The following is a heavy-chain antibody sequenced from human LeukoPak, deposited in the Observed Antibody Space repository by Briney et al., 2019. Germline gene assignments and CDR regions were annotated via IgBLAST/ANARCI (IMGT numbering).Heavy chain of an antibody. Sequence: GASVKVSCKASGYTFTHYGIRWVRQAPGQGLEWMGWISAYNGNTNYAQKLQVRISMTTDTSTSTAYMELRSLRSDDTAVYYCARGCRGGRGYSVDAFDIWGQGTVVTVSS. CDR1: GYTFTHYG. CDR3: ARGCRGGRGYSVDAFDI. V-gene: IGHV1-18*01. J-gene: IGHJ3*02. CDR2: ISAYNGNT. D-gene: IGHD2-15*01.